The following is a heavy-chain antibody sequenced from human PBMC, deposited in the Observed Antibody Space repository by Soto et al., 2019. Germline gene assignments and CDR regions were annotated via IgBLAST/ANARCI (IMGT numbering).Heavy chain of an antibody. D-gene: IGHD2-15*01. Sequence: SETLSLTCTVSGGSISSYYWSWIRQPPGKGLEWIGYIYYSRSTNYNPSLKSRVTISVDTSKNQFSLKLSSVTAADTAVYYCARHGGYCSGGSCYWFDPWGQGTLVTVSS. V-gene: IGHV4-59*08. CDR3: ARHGGYCSGGSCYWFDP. J-gene: IGHJ5*02. CDR1: GGSISSYY. CDR2: IYYSRST.